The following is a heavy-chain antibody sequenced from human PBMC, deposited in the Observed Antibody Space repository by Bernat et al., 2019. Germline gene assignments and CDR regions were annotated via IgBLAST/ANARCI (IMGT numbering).Heavy chain of an antibody. V-gene: IGHV4-34*01. J-gene: IGHJ6*02. CDR1: GGSFSGYY. Sequence: QVQLQQWGAGLLKPSETLSLTCAVYGGSFSGYYWSWIRQPPGKGLEWIGEINHSGSTNYNPSLKSRVTRSVDTSKNQFSLKLSSVTAADTAVYYCARVPQGDPKIDYGSGSYYRYYYGMDVWGQGTTVTVSS. CDR2: INHSGST. CDR3: ARVPQGDPKIDYGSGSYYRYYYGMDV. D-gene: IGHD3-10*01.